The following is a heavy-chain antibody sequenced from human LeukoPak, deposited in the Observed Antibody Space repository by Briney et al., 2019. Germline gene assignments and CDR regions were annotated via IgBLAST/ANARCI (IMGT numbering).Heavy chain of an antibody. CDR2: IYYSAST. CDR3: ARSNYCGGDCYSWDY. V-gene: IGHV4-59*08. Sequence: SETLSLTCTVSGGSISSYYWSWIRQPPGKGLEWIGYIYYSASTNYNPSLESRVTISVDTSKNQFSLKLSSVTAADTAVYYCARSNYCGGDCYSWDYWGQGTLVTVSS. J-gene: IGHJ4*02. D-gene: IGHD2-21*02. CDR1: GGSISSYY.